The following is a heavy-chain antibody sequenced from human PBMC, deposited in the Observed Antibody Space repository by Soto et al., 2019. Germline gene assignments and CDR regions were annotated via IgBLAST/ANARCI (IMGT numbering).Heavy chain of an antibody. Sequence: SSETLSLTCAVYGGSFSGYYWSWIRQPPGKGLEWIGEINHSGSTNYNPSLKSRVTISVDTSKNQFSLKLSSVTAADTAVYYCARGRYSSSWYGWFDPWGQGTLVTVSS. V-gene: IGHV4-34*01. CDR2: INHSGST. J-gene: IGHJ5*02. CDR1: GGSFSGYY. D-gene: IGHD6-13*01. CDR3: ARGRYSSSWYGWFDP.